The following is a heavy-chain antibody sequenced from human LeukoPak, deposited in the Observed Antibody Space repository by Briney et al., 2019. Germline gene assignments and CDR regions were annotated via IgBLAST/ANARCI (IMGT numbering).Heavy chain of an antibody. CDR1: GFTFDDYA. J-gene: IGHJ4*02. CDR3: AKDSSFNYGSGSYGIDY. CDR2: ISWNSGSI. V-gene: IGHV3-9*01. Sequence: GRSLRLSCAASGFTFDDYAMHWVRQAPGKGLEWVSGISWNSGSIGYADSVKGRFTISRDNAKNSLYLQMNSLRAEDTALYYCAKDSSFNYGSGSYGIDYWGQGTLVTVSS. D-gene: IGHD3-10*01.